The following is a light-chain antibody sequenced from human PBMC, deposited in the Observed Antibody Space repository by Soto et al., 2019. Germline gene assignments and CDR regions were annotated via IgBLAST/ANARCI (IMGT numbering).Light chain of an antibody. V-gene: IGKV3-15*01. Sequence: EIVMTQSPATLSVSPGERATLSCRASQSVSSNLAWYQQKPGQAPRLLIYGASTRATGIPARFSGSGSGIEFTLTISSLQSEDFAVYFCQQYNDWPPLTFGGETKVEIK. J-gene: IGKJ4*01. CDR2: GAS. CDR1: QSVSSN. CDR3: QQYNDWPPLT.